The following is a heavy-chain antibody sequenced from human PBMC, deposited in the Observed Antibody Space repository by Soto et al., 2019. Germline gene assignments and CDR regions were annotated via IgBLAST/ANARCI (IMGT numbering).Heavy chain of an antibody. J-gene: IGHJ6*02. CDR2: ISAYNGNT. Sequence: QVQLVQSGAEVKKPGASVKVSCKASGYTFTSYGISWVRQAPGQGLEWMGWISAYNGNTNYAQKLEGRVTMTTDRPQSRAYMELGRLRSDDSAEYYCAGGSGGYCNNGVCAYYYYDGMDVWGQGTTVTVSS. V-gene: IGHV1-18*01. CDR3: AGGSGGYCNNGVCAYYYYDGMDV. CDR1: GYTFTSYG. D-gene: IGHD2-8*01.